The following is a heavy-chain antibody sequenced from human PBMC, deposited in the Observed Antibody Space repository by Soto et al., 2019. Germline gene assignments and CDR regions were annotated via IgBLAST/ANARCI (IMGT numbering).Heavy chain of an antibody. D-gene: IGHD6-13*01. CDR2: ISGSGAST. V-gene: IGHV3-23*01. CDR3: AKADSGAAAGLDY. Sequence: GGSLRPSCAASGFTFRSYAMSWVRQAPGKGLEWVSAISGSGASTYDADSVKGRFTISRDNSKSTLYLQMNSLRAEDTAVYYCAKADSGAAAGLDYWGQGTLVTVSS. J-gene: IGHJ4*02. CDR1: GFTFRSYA.